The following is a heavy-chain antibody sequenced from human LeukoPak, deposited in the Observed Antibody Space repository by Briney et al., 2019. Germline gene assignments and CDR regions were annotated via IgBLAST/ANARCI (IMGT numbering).Heavy chain of an antibody. V-gene: IGHV4-4*02. J-gene: IGHJ6*02. Sequence: PSETLSLTCAVSGGSISSSNWWSWVRQPPGKGLEWIGEIYHSGSTNYNPSLKSRVTISVDKSKNQFSLKLSSVTAADTAVYYCARGRGVVVVAAIAYGMDVWGQGTTVTVSS. CDR1: GGSISSSNW. CDR2: IYHSGST. CDR3: ARGRGVVVVAAIAYGMDV. D-gene: IGHD2-15*01.